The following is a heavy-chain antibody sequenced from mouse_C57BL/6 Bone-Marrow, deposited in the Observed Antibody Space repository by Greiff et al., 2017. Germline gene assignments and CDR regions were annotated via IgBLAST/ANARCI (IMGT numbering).Heavy chain of an antibody. Sequence: VQLQQPGAELVKPGASVKLSCKASGYTFTSYWMHWVKQRPGQGLEWIGMIHPNSGSTNYNEKFKSNATLTVDKSSSTAYMQLSSLTSEDSAVYYCALYYDYDGAMDYWGQGTSVTVSS. CDR2: IHPNSGST. CDR3: ALYYDYDGAMDY. CDR1: GYTFTSYW. D-gene: IGHD2-4*01. J-gene: IGHJ4*01. V-gene: IGHV1-64*01.